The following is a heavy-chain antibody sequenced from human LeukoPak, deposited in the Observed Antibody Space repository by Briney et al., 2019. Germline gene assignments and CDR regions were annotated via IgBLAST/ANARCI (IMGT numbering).Heavy chain of an antibody. V-gene: IGHV3-30*02. Sequence: GGSLRLSCAASGFTFSSYGMHWVRQAPGKGLEWVAFIRYDGSNKYYADSVKGRFTISRDNSKNTLYLQMNSLRAEDTVVYYCAKDGSSAGYYYYMDVWGKGTTVTVSS. D-gene: IGHD6-25*01. J-gene: IGHJ6*03. CDR2: IRYDGSNK. CDR1: GFTFSSYG. CDR3: AKDGSSAGYYYYMDV.